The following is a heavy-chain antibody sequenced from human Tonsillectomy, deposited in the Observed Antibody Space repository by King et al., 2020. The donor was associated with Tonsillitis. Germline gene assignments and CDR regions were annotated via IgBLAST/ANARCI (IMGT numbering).Heavy chain of an antibody. CDR1: GFTFSYYW. D-gene: IGHD6-13*01. CDR2: IKQDGSEK. V-gene: IGHV3-7*04. CDR3: TRDVAAAGVFDY. J-gene: IGHJ4*02. Sequence: VQLVESGGGLVQPGGSLRLSCSTSGFTFSYYWVTWVRQAPGKGLEWVANIKQDGSEKYYVDSVKGRFTISRDNAKNSLYLQMNSLRVEDTAVYYCTRDVAAAGVFDYWGQGMLVAVSA.